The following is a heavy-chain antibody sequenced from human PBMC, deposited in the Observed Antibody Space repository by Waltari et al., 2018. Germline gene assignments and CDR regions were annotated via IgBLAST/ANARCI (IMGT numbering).Heavy chain of an antibody. CDR1: GYTFTSYG. Sequence: GQSGAEVKKPGASVKVSCKASGYTFTSYGISWVRQAPGQGLEWMGLISAYNGNTNYAQKLQGQVTMATDTSTSTAYMELRSLRSDDTAVYYCARDSPLITREGTSVGTLDYFDYWGQGTLVTVSS. J-gene: IGHJ4*02. V-gene: IGHV1-18*01. CDR3: ARDSPLITREGTSVGTLDYFDY. D-gene: IGHD3-3*01. CDR2: ISAYNGNT.